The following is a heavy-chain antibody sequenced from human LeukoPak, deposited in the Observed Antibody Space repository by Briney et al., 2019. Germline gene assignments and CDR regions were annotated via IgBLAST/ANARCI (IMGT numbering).Heavy chain of an antibody. V-gene: IGHV3-74*03. CDR1: GFTIRSYW. Sequence: GGSLRLSCGATGFTIRSYWMHWVRQAPGKGLVWVSRINGDGSSTTYADSVKGRFTISRDNAKNTLYLQMNSLRAEDTAVYYCAKGGTTVVDYWGQGTLVTVSS. J-gene: IGHJ4*02. CDR3: AKGGTTVVDY. CDR2: INGDGSST. D-gene: IGHD4-23*01.